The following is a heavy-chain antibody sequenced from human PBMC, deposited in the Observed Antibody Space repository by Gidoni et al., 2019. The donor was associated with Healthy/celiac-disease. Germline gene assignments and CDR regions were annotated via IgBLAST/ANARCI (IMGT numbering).Heavy chain of an antibody. CDR3: ARGPTTTGTIYYYYGMDV. D-gene: IGHD1-1*01. CDR2: IIHSFGTA. CDR1: GGTFSSYA. J-gene: IGHJ6*02. V-gene: IGHV1-69*01. Sequence: QVQLVQSGAAVKKPGSSVKVSCKASGGTFSSYAISWVRQAPGQGLEWMGGIIHSFGTANYAQKFQGRVTITADESTSTAYMELSSLRSEDTAVYYCARGPTTTGTIYYYYGMDVWGQGTTVTVSS.